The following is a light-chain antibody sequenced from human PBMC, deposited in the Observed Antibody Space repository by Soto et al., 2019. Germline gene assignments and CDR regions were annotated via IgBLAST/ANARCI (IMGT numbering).Light chain of an antibody. CDR2: DTS. J-gene: IGKJ4*01. V-gene: IGKV3-15*01. Sequence: DIGINQFPSSIHASHGETATLSSRASQSVSIKLAWYQQKPGQAPRLLIYDTSTRATGVPTRFSGSRSGAEFTLTINSLQSEEFAVYYCQPYKIWPLTFGGGTKVDNK. CDR3: QPYKIWPLT. CDR1: QSVSIK.